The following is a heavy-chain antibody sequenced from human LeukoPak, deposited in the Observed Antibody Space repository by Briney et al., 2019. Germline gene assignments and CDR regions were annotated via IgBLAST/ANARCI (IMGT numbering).Heavy chain of an antibody. V-gene: IGHV4-34*01. CDR1: GVSINDYY. CDR2: ISHTEGT. Sequence: SETLSLTCGVFGVSINDYYWSWIRQSPGKGLEWIGEISHTEGTRYNPSLESRVTMSVGTSENQLSLKLIFVTAADTAVYYCARIRRGHSGSVCYNHWGLGTLVTVSS. J-gene: IGHJ4*02. CDR3: ARIRRGHSGSVCYNH. D-gene: IGHD3-9*01.